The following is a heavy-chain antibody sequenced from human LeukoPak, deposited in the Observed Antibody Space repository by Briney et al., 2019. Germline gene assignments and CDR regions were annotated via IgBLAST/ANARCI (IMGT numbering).Heavy chain of an antibody. CDR2: IYYSGST. J-gene: IGHJ3*02. V-gene: IGHV4-39*01. CDR3: ARGRKGSSWYGRQRGAFDI. CDR1: GGSISSSSYY. D-gene: IGHD6-13*01. Sequence: PSETLSLTCTVSGGSISSSSYYWGWIRQPPGKGLEWIGSIYYSGSTYYNPSLKSRVTISVDTSKNQFSLKLSSVTAADTAVYYCARGRKGSSWYGRQRGAFDIWGQGTMVTVSS.